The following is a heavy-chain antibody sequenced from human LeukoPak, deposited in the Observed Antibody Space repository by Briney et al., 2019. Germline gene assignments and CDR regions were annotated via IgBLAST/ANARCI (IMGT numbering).Heavy chain of an antibody. V-gene: IGHV1-69*13. CDR2: IIPVFGTA. CDR1: GGSVCSYA. CDR3: ARGRYDVLTGLLYY. J-gene: IGHJ4*02. D-gene: IGHD3-9*01. Sequence: SVKVSCKASGGSVCSYAVSWVRQAPGQGLEWMGSIIPVFGTARYTQKLQGRVTITADESTSTSNMELSSLRAEDTAVYYCARGRYDVLTGLLYYWGQGTLVTVSS.